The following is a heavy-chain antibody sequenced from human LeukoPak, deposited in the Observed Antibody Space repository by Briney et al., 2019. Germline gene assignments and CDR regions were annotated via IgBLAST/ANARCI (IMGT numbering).Heavy chain of an antibody. CDR1: RFSFSNYG. CDR3: AKDVSGYWPNWFDP. V-gene: IGHV3-33*06. D-gene: IGHD3-22*01. Sequence: PGGSLRLSCAASRFSFSNYGMHWVRQAPGKGLEWVAVIWYDGSNKYYADSVKGRFTISRDNSKNTLYLQMNSLRAEDTAVYYCAKDVSGYWPNWFDPWGQGTLVTVSS. J-gene: IGHJ5*02. CDR2: IWYDGSNK.